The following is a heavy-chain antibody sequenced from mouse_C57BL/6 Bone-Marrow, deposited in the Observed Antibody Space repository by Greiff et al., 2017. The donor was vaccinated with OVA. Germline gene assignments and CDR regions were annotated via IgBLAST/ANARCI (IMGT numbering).Heavy chain of an antibody. D-gene: IGHD2-4*01. CDR3: ARSGYDYDPFDY. CDR2: IYPRSGNT. Sequence: QVQLQQSGAELARPGASVKLSCKASGYTFTSYGISWVKQRTGQGLEWIGEIYPRSGNTYYNEKFKGKATLTADKSSSTAYMELRSLTSEDSAVYSCARSGYDYDPFDYWGQGTTLTVSS. V-gene: IGHV1-81*01. J-gene: IGHJ2*01. CDR1: GYTFTSYG.